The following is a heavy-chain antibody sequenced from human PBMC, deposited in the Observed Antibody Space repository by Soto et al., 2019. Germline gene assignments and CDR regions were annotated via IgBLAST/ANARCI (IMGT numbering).Heavy chain of an antibody. CDR2: IIPIFGTA. CDR1: GGTFSSYA. V-gene: IGHV1-69*01. J-gene: IGHJ6*04. D-gene: IGHD2-2*01. CDR3: ARVNKDIVVVPAAIDYCMEV. Sequence: QVQLVQSGAEVKKPGSSVKVSCKASGGTFSSYAISWVRQAPGQGLEWMGGIIPIFGTANYAQKFQGRVTITADESNSTAYMELSSLRSEDTAVYYCARVNKDIVVVPAAIDYCMEVWGKGTTVTVAA.